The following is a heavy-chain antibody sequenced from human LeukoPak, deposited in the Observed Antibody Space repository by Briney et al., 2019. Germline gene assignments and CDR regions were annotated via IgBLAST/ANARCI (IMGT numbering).Heavy chain of an antibody. Sequence: GESLNISCKGSGYSFTSYWIGWVRQMPGKGLEWMGIIYPGDSDTRYSPSFQGQVTISADKSISTAYLQWSSLKASDTAMYYCARTRRDGYNYSGGSDYWGQGTLVTVSS. CDR3: ARTRRDGYNYSGGSDY. D-gene: IGHD5-24*01. V-gene: IGHV5-51*01. J-gene: IGHJ4*02. CDR2: IYPGDSDT. CDR1: GYSFTSYW.